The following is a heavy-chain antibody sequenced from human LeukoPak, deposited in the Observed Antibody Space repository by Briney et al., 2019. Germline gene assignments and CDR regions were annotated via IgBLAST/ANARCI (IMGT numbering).Heavy chain of an antibody. D-gene: IGHD4-17*01. V-gene: IGHV3-23*01. J-gene: IGHJ4*02. Sequence: GGSLRLSCAASGFTFSSYAMSWVRQARGKGLEWVSAISGSGGSTYYADSVKGRFTISRDNSKNTLYLQMNSLRAEDTAVYYCAKAPPGPDYGDYIRLDYWGQGTLVTVSS. CDR3: AKAPPGPDYGDYIRLDY. CDR2: ISGSGGST. CDR1: GFTFSSYA.